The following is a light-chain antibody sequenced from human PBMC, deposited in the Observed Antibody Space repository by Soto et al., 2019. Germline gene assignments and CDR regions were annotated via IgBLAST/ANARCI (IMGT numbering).Light chain of an antibody. Sequence: QAVVTQPPSASGTPGQRGTISCSGSASNIGSNPVNWYQHFPGTAPKLLIYSSSHRPSGVPDRFSGSKSGTSASLAISGLQSGDEADYYCAAWDVSLNVVVFGGGTKVTVL. CDR1: ASNIGSNP. V-gene: IGLV1-44*01. CDR2: SSS. J-gene: IGLJ2*01. CDR3: AAWDVSLNVVV.